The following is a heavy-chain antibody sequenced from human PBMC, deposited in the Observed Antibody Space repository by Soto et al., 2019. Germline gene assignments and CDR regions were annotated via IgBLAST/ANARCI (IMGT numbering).Heavy chain of an antibody. CDR1: GFTLSGYA. CDR3: ARRARPDFYYMHV. CDR2: ISSNGVGT. J-gene: IGHJ6*03. V-gene: IGHV3-64*01. D-gene: IGHD6-6*01. Sequence: EVQLAESGGGLAQPGGSLRLSCAASGFTLSGYAMDWVRQAPGKGLEYVSGISSNGVGTYYANSVQGRFTISRDNSKNTVYLQMGSLRPGDMAVYYCARRARPDFYYMHVWGKGTTGTVS.